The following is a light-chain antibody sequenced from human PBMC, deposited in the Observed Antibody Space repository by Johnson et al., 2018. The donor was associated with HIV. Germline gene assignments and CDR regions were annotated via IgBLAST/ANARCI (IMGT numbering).Light chain of an antibody. J-gene: IGLJ1*01. V-gene: IGLV1-51*01. CDR2: DNN. CDR3: GTWDGSLSAGAV. Sequence: QSVLTQPPSVSAAPGQKVNISCSGSSSNIGNNYVSWYQQLPGTAPKLLIYDNNKRPSEIPDRFSGSKSGTSATLGITGLQTGDEADCYCGTWDGSLSAGAVFGTGTKVTVL. CDR1: SSNIGNNY.